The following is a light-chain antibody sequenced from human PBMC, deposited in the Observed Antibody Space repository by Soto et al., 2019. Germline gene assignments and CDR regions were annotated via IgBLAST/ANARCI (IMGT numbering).Light chain of an antibody. CDR3: AAWDDSLNGVV. J-gene: IGLJ2*01. CDR2: TSN. CDR1: SSNIGSNT. V-gene: IGLV1-44*01. Sequence: QSVLTQPPSAAGTPGQRVTISCSGSSSNIGSNTVNWYKQFPGTAPKLLSHTSNQRPSGVSDRFSGSKSGTSASLAISGLQSEDEADYYCAAWDDSLNGVVFGGGTKLTVL.